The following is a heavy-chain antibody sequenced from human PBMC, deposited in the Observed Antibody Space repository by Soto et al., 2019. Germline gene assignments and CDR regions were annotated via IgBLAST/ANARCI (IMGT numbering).Heavy chain of an antibody. D-gene: IGHD2-2*01. J-gene: IGHJ6*02. CDR3: ARAACSSTSCYNYYAYGMDV. V-gene: IGHV1-3*01. Sequence: ASVKVSCKASGYTFTTYSMHCVLQSPLQRLDGMGWIHAGNGNTEHSQKFQGRVTITRDTSASTAYLELGSLRSEDTAVYYCARAACSSTSCYNYYAYGMDVWGQGTAVTVSS. CDR2: IHAGNGNT. CDR1: GYTFTTYS.